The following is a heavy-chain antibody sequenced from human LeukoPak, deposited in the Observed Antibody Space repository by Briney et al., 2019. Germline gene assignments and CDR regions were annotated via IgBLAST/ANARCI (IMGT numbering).Heavy chain of an antibody. CDR3: ARSHLTGITPYYYYGMDV. CDR1: GFSFSSYE. Sequence: GGSLRLSCAASGFSFSSYEMNWVRQAPGKGLEWVSYIGSTGTTIYYADAVKGRFTISRDNAKNSLFLQMNSLRAEDTAVYYCARSHLTGITPYYYYGMDVWGQGTTVTVSS. V-gene: IGHV3-48*03. CDR2: IGSTGTTI. D-gene: IGHD1-7*01. J-gene: IGHJ6*02.